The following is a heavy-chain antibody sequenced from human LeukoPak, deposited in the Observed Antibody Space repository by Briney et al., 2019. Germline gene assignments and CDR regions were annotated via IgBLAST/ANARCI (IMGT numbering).Heavy chain of an antibody. D-gene: IGHD3-16*02. CDR3: ARLRPLYVWGSYPYYYYMDV. CDR1: GGSVSSYY. V-gene: IGHV4-4*07. CDR2: IYTSGST. J-gene: IGHJ6*03. Sequence: PSETLSLTCTVSGGSVSSYYWSWIRQPAGKGLEWIGRIYTSGSTNYNPSLKSRVTISVDTSKNQFSLKLSSVTAAVTAVYYCARLRPLYVWGSYPYYYYMDVWGKGTTVTISS.